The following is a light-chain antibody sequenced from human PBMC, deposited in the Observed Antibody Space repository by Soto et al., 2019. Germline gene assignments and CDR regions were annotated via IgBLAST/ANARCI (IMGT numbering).Light chain of an antibody. Sequence: DIQMTQSPSSLSASVGDRVTITCRASQSLSTYLNWYQQVPGKAPKLLIYTASNLRSGVPSRFSGSGSGTEFTLTISTLQPDDFATYYCQEYNSYSAAFGQGTKVDIK. CDR1: QSLSTY. V-gene: IGKV1-5*01. J-gene: IGKJ1*01. CDR3: QEYNSYSAA. CDR2: TAS.